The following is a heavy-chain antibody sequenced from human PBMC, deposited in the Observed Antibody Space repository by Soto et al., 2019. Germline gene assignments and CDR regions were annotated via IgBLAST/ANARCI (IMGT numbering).Heavy chain of an antibody. V-gene: IGHV3-30-3*01. CDR2: ISYDGSNK. CDR3: ASLSYFDSWSGYDS. Sequence: GGSLRLSCAASGFTFSSYAMHWVRQAPGKGLEWVAVISYDGSNKYYADSVKGRFTFSADKSISTVYLHWSSLKASDTAIYYCASLSYFDSWSGYDSWGQGTLVTVSS. J-gene: IGHJ5*02. D-gene: IGHD3-3*01. CDR1: GFTFSSYA.